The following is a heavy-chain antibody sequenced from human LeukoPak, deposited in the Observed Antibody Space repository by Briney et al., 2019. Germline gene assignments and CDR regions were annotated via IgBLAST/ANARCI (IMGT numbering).Heavy chain of an antibody. Sequence: GGSLRLSCAASGFTFSSYSMNWVRQAPGKGLEWVSYISSSSSTIYYADSVKGRFTISRDNAKNSLYLQMNSLRAEDTAVYYCARIADYYDSSGYYGGFDYWGQGTLVTVSS. J-gene: IGHJ4*02. CDR1: GFTFSSYS. CDR2: ISSSSSTI. V-gene: IGHV3-48*04. CDR3: ARIADYYDSSGYYGGFDY. D-gene: IGHD3-22*01.